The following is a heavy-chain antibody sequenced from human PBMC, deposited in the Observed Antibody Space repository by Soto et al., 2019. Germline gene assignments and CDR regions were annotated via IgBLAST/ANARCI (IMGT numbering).Heavy chain of an antibody. CDR1: GYTFTSYG. CDR3: ARDRVAAAGPNRFDP. D-gene: IGHD6-13*01. J-gene: IGHJ5*02. V-gene: IGHV1-18*04. CDR2: ISAYNGNT. Sequence: ASVKVSCKASGYTFTSYGISWVRQAPGQGLEWMGWISAYNGNTNYAQKLQGRVTMTTDTSTSTAYMELRSLRSDDTAVYYCARDRVAAAGPNRFDPWGQGTLVTVSS.